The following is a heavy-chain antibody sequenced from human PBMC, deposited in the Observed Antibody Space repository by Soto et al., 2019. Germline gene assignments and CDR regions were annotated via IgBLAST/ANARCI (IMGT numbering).Heavy chain of an antibody. V-gene: IGHV3-23*01. J-gene: IGHJ4*02. CDR2: ISGSGGST. CDR1: GFNFGNYA. D-gene: IGHD3-10*01. Sequence: GGSLRLSCAASGFNFGNYAGSWVLQAQGKGLEWVSAISGSGGSTYYADSVKGRFTISRDNSKNTLYLQMNSLRAEVTAVYYGARDTMVRGFIIWGQGTLVTVSS. CDR3: ARDTMVRGFII.